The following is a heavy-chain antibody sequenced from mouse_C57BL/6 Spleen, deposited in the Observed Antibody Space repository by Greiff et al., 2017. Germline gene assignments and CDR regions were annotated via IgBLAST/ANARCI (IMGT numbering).Heavy chain of an antibody. CDR2: IDPSDSYT. J-gene: IGHJ4*01. CDR3: VQGGNYYAMDY. CDR1: GYTFTSYW. Sequence: QVQLKQPGAELVMPGASVKLSCKASGYTFTSYWMHWVKQRPGQGLEWIGEIDPSDSYTNYNQKFKGKSTLTVDKSSSTAYMQLSSLTSEDSAVYYFVQGGNYYAMDYWGQGTSVTVSS. V-gene: IGHV1-69*01.